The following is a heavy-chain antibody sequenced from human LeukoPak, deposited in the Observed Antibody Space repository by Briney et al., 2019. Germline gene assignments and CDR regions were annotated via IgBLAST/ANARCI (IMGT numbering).Heavy chain of an antibody. CDR3: ASWGALTVYSRYYYYYMDV. J-gene: IGHJ6*03. V-gene: IGHV1-69*05. Sequence: ASVKVSCKASGGTFSSYAISWVRQAPGQGLKWMGRIIPIFGTANYAQKFQGRVTITTDESKSTAYMELRSLRSEDTAVYYCASWGALTVYSRYYYYYMDVWGKGTTVTVSS. CDR1: GGTFSSYA. D-gene: IGHD3-9*01. CDR2: IIPIFGTA.